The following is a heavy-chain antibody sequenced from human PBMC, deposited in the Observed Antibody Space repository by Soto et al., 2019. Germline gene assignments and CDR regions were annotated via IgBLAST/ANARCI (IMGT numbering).Heavy chain of an antibody. CDR1: GYTFTSYG. CDR2: ISAYNGNT. CDR3: ARDLREESYDSSGYYY. Sequence: AAVKVSCKYSGYTFTSYGIICVRPAPGKGLEWMGWISAYNGNTNYAQKLQGRVTMTTDTSTSTAYMELRSLRSDDTAVYYCARDLREESYDSSGYYYWGQGTLVTVSS. D-gene: IGHD3-22*01. V-gene: IGHV1-18*01. J-gene: IGHJ4*02.